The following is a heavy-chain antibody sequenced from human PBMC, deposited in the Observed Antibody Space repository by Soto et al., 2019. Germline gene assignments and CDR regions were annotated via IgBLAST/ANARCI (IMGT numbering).Heavy chain of an antibody. CDR1: GFTISSYW. V-gene: IGHV3-74*01. CDR2: INGDGSST. J-gene: IGHJ4*02. CDR3: AIAVAGPTAIAY. Sequence: EVQLVESGGGLVQPGESLRLSCVVSGFTISSYWMHWVRQAPGKGLVWVSRINGDGSSTNYADSVKGRFTISRDNAKNTLYLQTNTLRAEDTAVYYCAIAVAGPTAIAYWGQGNQVTASS. D-gene: IGHD6-19*01.